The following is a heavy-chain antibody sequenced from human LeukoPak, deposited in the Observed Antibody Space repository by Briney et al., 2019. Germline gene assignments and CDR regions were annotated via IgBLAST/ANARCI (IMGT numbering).Heavy chain of an antibody. V-gene: IGHV3-21*01. Sequence: GGSLRLSCAASGFTFSAYSMNWVRQAPGKGLECVSSISSSTTYIYYADSVKGRFTISRDNAKNSLYLQMNSLRAEDTAVYYCARDLGDYSNYVLGRFDYWGQGTLVTVSS. J-gene: IGHJ4*02. CDR2: ISSSTTYI. CDR1: GFTFSAYS. CDR3: ARDLGDYSNYVLGRFDY. D-gene: IGHD4-11*01.